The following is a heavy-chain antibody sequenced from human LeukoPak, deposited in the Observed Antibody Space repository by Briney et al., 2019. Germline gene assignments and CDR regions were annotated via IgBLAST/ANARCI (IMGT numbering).Heavy chain of an antibody. CDR3: ARGSWFGELLGGGLDY. CDR2: ISYDGSNK. D-gene: IGHD3-10*01. CDR1: GFTFSNYA. Sequence: GGSLRLSCAVSGFTFSNYAMHWVRQAPGKGLEWVAVISYDGSNKYYADSVKGRFTISRDNSKNTLYLQMNSLRAEDTAVYYCARGSWFGELLGGGLDYWGQGTLVTVSS. J-gene: IGHJ4*02. V-gene: IGHV3-30-3*01.